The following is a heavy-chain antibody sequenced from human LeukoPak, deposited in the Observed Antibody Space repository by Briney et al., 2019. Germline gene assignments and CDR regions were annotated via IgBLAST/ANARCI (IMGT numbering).Heavy chain of an antibody. CDR1: GGTFSSYA. Sequence: ASVKVSCKASGGTFSSYAISWVRQAPGQGLEWMGGIIPIFGTANYAQKFQGRVTITADESTSTAYMELSSLRSEDTAVYYCARFPEMATIRDWLDPWGQGTLVTVSS. V-gene: IGHV1-69*01. CDR3: ARFPEMATIRDWLDP. J-gene: IGHJ5*02. D-gene: IGHD5-24*01. CDR2: IIPIFGTA.